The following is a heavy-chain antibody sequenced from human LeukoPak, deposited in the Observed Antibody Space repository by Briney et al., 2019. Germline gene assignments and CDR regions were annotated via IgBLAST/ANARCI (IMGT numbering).Heavy chain of an antibody. J-gene: IGHJ4*02. CDR3: ARDETNNWNHPIPFDY. Sequence: ASVKVSCKASGYTFTSYGISWVRQAPGQGLEWMGWISAYNGNTNYAQKLQGRVTMTTDTSTSTAYMELRSLRSDDTAVYYCARDETNNWNHPIPFDYWGQGTLVSVSS. CDR2: ISAYNGNT. V-gene: IGHV1-18*01. CDR1: GYTFTSYG. D-gene: IGHD1-20*01.